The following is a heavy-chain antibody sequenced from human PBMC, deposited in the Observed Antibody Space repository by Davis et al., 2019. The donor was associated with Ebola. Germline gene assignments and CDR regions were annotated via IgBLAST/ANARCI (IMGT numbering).Heavy chain of an antibody. D-gene: IGHD4-17*01. CDR3: ARDLGRYYGDYVIGAG. CDR1: GFTFSSYS. V-gene: IGHV3-21*01. CDR2: ISSSSSYI. Sequence: GESLKISCAASGFTFSSYSMNWVRQAPGKGLEWVSSISSSSSYIYYADSVKGRFTISRDNAKNSLYLQMNSLRAEDTAVYYCARDLGRYYGDYVIGAGWGQGTLVTVSS. J-gene: IGHJ4*02.